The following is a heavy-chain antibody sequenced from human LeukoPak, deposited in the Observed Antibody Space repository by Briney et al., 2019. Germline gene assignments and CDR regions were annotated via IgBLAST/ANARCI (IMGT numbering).Heavy chain of an antibody. CDR1: GGSISSYY. CDR3: ARDLVLAGGSYPDH. Sequence: SETLSLTCTVSGGSISSYYWSWIRQSPGKGLEWIGNIYHSGSTNYNTSLKSRVTISVDTSKNQFSLKLSSATAADTAVYYCARDLVLAGGSYPDHWGQGTLVTVSS. J-gene: IGHJ4*02. CDR2: IYHSGST. D-gene: IGHD1-26*01. V-gene: IGHV4-59*01.